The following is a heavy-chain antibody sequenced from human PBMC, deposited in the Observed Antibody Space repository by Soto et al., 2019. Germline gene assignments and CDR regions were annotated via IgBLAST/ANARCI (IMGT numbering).Heavy chain of an antibody. Sequence: GASVKVSCKASGGTFSSYAISWVRQAPGQGLEWMGGIIPIFGTANYAQKFQGRVTITADKSTSTAYMELSSLRSEDTAVYYCAREGDWLDAAGTGSGMDVWGQGTTVTVSS. D-gene: IGHD6-13*01. CDR2: IIPIFGTA. CDR3: AREGDWLDAAGTGSGMDV. J-gene: IGHJ6*02. CDR1: GGTFSSYA. V-gene: IGHV1-69*06.